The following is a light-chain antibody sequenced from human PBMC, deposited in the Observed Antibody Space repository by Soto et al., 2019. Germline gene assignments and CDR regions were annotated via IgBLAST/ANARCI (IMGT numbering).Light chain of an antibody. J-gene: IGKJ1*01. V-gene: IGKV3-20*01. CDR1: QSVSSSY. CDR2: DVS. Sequence: EIVLTQSPGTLSLSPGERATLSCRSSQSVSSSYLAWYQQKPGQAPRLLIYDVSSRATGMPGRCSGGGSGTDFTISINSLEPEDFAVYYCQQYGSPPTFGQGTKVEIK. CDR3: QQYGSPPT.